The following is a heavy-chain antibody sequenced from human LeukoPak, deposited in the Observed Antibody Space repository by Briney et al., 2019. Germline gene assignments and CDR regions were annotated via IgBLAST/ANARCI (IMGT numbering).Heavy chain of an antibody. D-gene: IGHD6-13*01. V-gene: IGHV4-59*08. CDR2: IYYSGST. CDR1: GGSISSYY. Sequence: SETLSLTCTVSGGSISSYYWSWIRQPPGKGLEWIGYIYYSGSTNYNPSLKSRVTISVDTSKNQFSLKLSSVTAADTAVYYCARGSSSWYHYYYYYMEVWGKGTTVTISS. CDR3: ARGSSSWYHYYYYYMEV. J-gene: IGHJ6*03.